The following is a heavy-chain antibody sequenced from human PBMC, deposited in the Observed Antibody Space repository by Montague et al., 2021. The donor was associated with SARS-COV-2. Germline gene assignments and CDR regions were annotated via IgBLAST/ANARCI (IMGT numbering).Heavy chain of an antibody. Sequence: SETLSLTCTVSGASITSSNWWNWVRQPPGKGLEWIGQIYHSGSTNYNPSLKSRLTLSLDKSKNQFSLNLISVTAADTAVYYCARKIQQVMLSPAKLTNWFDPWGLGTLVTVAS. J-gene: IGHJ5*02. V-gene: IGHV4-4*02. CDR1: GASITSSNW. D-gene: IGHD3-16*01. CDR2: IYHSGST. CDR3: ARKIQQVMLSPAKLTNWFDP.